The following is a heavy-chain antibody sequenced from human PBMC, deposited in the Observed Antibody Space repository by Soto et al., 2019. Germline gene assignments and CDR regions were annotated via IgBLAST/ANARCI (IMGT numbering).Heavy chain of an antibody. CDR2: INPNSGGT. V-gene: IGHV1-2*04. Sequence: GASVKVSCKASGYTFTGYYMHWVRQAPGQGLEWMGWINPNSGGTNYAQKFQGWVTMTRDTSISTAYMELSRLRSDDTAVYYCARESYKYSNQLDYWGQGTLVTVSS. CDR3: ARESYKYSNQLDY. J-gene: IGHJ4*02. CDR1: GYTFTGYY. D-gene: IGHD4-4*01.